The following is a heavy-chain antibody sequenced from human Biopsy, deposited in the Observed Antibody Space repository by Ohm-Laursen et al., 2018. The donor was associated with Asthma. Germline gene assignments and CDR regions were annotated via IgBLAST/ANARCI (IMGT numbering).Heavy chain of an antibody. CDR2: IYYTGSD. CDR3: ARGPNYHGSGRAPIGMDG. J-gene: IGHJ6*02. V-gene: IGHV4-61*01. CDR1: GGSLSSGPYY. D-gene: IGHD3-10*01. Sequence: GTLSLTCTVSGGSLSSGPYYWSWIRQPPGKGLEWLGYIYYTGSDNYNPSLKSRVTISVDTSKNQFSLRLNSVTAADTAVYYCARGPNYHGSGRAPIGMDGWGQGTTVTVSS.